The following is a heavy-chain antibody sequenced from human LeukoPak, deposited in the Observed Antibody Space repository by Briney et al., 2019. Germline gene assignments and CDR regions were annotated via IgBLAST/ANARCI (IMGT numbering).Heavy chain of an antibody. D-gene: IGHD3-9*01. CDR3: ARAPKNYDILTGYYYYYMDV. Sequence: SVKVSCKASGGTFSSYAISWVRQAPGQGLEWMGGIIPIFGTANYAQKFQGRVTITTDESTSTAYMELSSLRSEDTAVYHCARAPKNYDILTGYYYYYMDVWGKGTTVTVSS. CDR2: IIPIFGTA. J-gene: IGHJ6*03. CDR1: GGTFSSYA. V-gene: IGHV1-69*05.